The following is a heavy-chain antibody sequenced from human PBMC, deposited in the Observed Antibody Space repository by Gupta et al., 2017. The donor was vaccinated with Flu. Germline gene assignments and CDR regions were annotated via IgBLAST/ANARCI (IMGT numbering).Heavy chain of an antibody. CDR1: GVCFSTYA. V-gene: IGHV3-30*18. CDR3: AKDRVGGSSGYGMDF. CDR2: VSYDGGQN. Sequence: QVQLVVAAGGGVQPGKALRLSCVASGVCFSTYAMYWGRQGPGRGVEGVAVVSYDGGQNNYAESVKARFTITRENGKSTLYLEMNSLKSEDTVVYYCAKDRVGGSSGYGMDFWGQGTTVTVSS. D-gene: IGHD1-26*01. J-gene: IGHJ6*02.